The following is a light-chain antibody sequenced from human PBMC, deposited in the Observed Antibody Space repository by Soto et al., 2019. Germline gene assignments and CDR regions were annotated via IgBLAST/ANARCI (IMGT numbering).Light chain of an antibody. CDR1: SSDVGAYKY. CDR3: TSYVGSNILV. CDR2: EVS. V-gene: IGLV2-8*01. Sequence: QSALTQPPSASGSPGQSVTISCTGTSSDVGAYKYVSWYQQYPGKAPKLMIYEVSKRPSGVPGLFSGSKSGNTASLTVSGLQAEDEADYYCTSYVGSNILVFGGGTKLTVL. J-gene: IGLJ2*01.